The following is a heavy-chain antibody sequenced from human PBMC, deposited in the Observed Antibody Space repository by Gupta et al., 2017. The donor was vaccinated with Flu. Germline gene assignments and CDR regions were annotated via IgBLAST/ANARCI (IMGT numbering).Heavy chain of an antibody. D-gene: IGHD6-13*01. CDR1: GGSFCGSY. V-gene: IGHV4-34*01. Sequence: QVQLHQWRAVLLKHPETLSPTCAVYGGSFCGSYWRWIRQPPGNGLEWIGEINHSGSTNYNTTLKSRFTLSVDTSKNRLSLKLSSVTAADTAVYYGAGGRGSPGIAAAGTVYYYYGMDVWGQGTTVTVSS. J-gene: IGHJ6*02. CDR2: INHSGST. CDR3: AGGRGSPGIAAAGTVYYYYGMDV.